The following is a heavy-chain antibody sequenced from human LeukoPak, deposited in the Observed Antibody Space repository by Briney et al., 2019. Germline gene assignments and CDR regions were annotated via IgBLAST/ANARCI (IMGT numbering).Heavy chain of an antibody. Sequence: SETLSLTCTVSGGSIRSSSYYWGWIRQPPGKGLEWIGSIYYTGSTYYNPSLKSRVTISVDTSKNQFSLKLSSVTAADTAVYYCAREDTAMVTADYWGQGTLVTVSS. V-gene: IGHV4-39*02. CDR2: IYYTGST. CDR3: AREDTAMVTADY. CDR1: GGSIRSSSYY. J-gene: IGHJ4*02. D-gene: IGHD5-18*01.